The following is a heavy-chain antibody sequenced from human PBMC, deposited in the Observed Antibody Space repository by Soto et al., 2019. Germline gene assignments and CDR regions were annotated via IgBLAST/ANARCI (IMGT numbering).Heavy chain of an antibody. D-gene: IGHD6-13*01. V-gene: IGHV1-69*02. J-gene: IGHJ5*02. Sequence: ASVKVSCKASGGTFSSYTISWVRQAPGQGLEWMGRIIPILGIANYAQKFQGRVTITADKSTSTAYMELSSLRSEDTAVYYCARVSLQQLGINWFDPWGQGTLVTVSS. CDR3: ARVSLQQLGINWFDP. CDR2: IIPILGIA. CDR1: GGTFSSYT.